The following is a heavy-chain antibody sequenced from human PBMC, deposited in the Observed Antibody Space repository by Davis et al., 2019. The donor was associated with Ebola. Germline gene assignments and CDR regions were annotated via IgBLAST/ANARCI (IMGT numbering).Heavy chain of an antibody. CDR2: ISSSGSTI. J-gene: IGHJ4*02. CDR3: ARGPQNVLLWFGESIGDSPLDY. Sequence: PGGSLRLSCAASGFTFSDYYMSWIRQAPGKGLEWVSYISSSGSTIYYADSVKGRFTISRDNAKNSLYLQMNSLRAEDTAVYYCARGPQNVLLWFGESIGDSPLDYWGQGTLVTVSS. CDR1: GFTFSDYY. D-gene: IGHD3-10*01. V-gene: IGHV3-11*01.